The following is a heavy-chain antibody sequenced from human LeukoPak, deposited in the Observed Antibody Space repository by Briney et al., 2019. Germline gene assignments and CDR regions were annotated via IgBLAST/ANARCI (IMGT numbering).Heavy chain of an antibody. D-gene: IGHD5-18*01. J-gene: IGHJ5*02. Sequence: SETLSLTSTVSGGSISSYYWSWIRQPPGKGLEWIGYIYYSGSTNYNPSLKSRVTISVDTSKNQFSLKLSSVTAADTAVYYCARGHYGYWWFDPWGQGTLVTVSS. CDR3: ARGHYGYWWFDP. CDR1: GGSISSYY. V-gene: IGHV4-59*01. CDR2: IYYSGST.